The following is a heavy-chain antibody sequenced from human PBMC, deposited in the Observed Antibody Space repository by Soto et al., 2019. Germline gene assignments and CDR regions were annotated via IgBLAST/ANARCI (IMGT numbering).Heavy chain of an antibody. Sequence: GGSLRLSCAASGFTFSSYSMNWVRQAPGKGLEWVSSISSSSSYIYYADSVKGRFTISRDNAKNSLYLQMNSLRAEDTAVYYCAREYRGGQPLDYWGQGTLVTVSS. D-gene: IGHD1-26*01. CDR2: ISSSSSYI. CDR1: GFTFSSYS. V-gene: IGHV3-21*01. J-gene: IGHJ4*02. CDR3: AREYRGGQPLDY.